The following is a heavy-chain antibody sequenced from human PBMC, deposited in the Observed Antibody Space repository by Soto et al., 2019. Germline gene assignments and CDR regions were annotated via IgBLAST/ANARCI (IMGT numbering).Heavy chain of an antibody. D-gene: IGHD3-22*01. Sequence: GGSLRLSCAASGFTFSSYGMHWVRQAPGKGLEWVAVIWYDGSNKYYADSVKGRFTISRDNSKNTLYLQMNSLRAEDTAVYYCAREGMIVVDGAAFDIWGQGTMVTVSS. V-gene: IGHV3-33*01. J-gene: IGHJ3*02. CDR2: IWYDGSNK. CDR1: GFTFSSYG. CDR3: AREGMIVVDGAAFDI.